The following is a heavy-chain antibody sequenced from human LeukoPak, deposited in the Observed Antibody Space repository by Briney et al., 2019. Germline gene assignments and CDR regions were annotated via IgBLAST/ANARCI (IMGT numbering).Heavy chain of an antibody. CDR3: AKDLGFWAYYYGSGSPDAFDI. V-gene: IGHV3-23*01. J-gene: IGHJ3*02. Sequence: PGGSLRLSCAASGFTFSSYAMSWVRQAPGKGLEWVSAISGSGGSTYYADSVKGRFTISRDNSKNTLYLQMNSLRAEDTAVYYCAKDLGFWAYYYGSGSPDAFDIWGQGTMVTVSS. CDR1: GFTFSSYA. CDR2: ISGSGGST. D-gene: IGHD3-10*01.